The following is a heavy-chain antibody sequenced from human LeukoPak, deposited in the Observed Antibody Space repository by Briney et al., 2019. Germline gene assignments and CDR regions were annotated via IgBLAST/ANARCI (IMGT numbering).Heavy chain of an antibody. Sequence: GGSLRLSCAASGFTFSSYSMNWVRQAPGKGLEWVSSTSSSSSYIYYADSVKGRFTISRHNAKNSLYLQMNSLRAEDTAVYYCAKGSPWFGELSHHFDYWGQGTLVTVSS. CDR1: GFTFSSYS. V-gene: IGHV3-21*01. J-gene: IGHJ4*02. CDR3: AKGSPWFGELSHHFDY. CDR2: TSSSSSYI. D-gene: IGHD3-10*01.